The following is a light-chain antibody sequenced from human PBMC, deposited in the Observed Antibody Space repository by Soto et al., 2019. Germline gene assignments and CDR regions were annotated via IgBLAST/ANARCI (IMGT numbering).Light chain of an antibody. V-gene: IGKV3-20*01. CDR2: GSS. J-gene: IGKJ2*01. CDR3: QQYGSSPPYT. CDR1: QSVSNNY. Sequence: VLTQSPGTLSLSPGERATLSCRASQSVSNNYLAWYQQKPGQAPRLLIFGSSDRATGIPDRFSGSGSGTDFTLPISRLESEDFAVYYCQQYGSSPPYTFGQGTKLEIK.